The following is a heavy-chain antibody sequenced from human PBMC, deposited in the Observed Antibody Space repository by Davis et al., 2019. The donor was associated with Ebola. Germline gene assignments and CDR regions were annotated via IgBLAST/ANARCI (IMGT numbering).Heavy chain of an antibody. Sequence: GGSLRLSCAASGFTFSTYGMHWVRQAPGKGLEWVAVISYDGTNIYYADSVRGRFTISRDNSKNTLYLQMNSLRADDTAVYYCAKEGDYDTSSFHFDDWGQGTLVTVSS. CDR2: ISYDGTNI. CDR3: AKEGDYDTSSFHFDD. V-gene: IGHV3-30*18. D-gene: IGHD4-17*01. CDR1: GFTFSTYG. J-gene: IGHJ4*02.